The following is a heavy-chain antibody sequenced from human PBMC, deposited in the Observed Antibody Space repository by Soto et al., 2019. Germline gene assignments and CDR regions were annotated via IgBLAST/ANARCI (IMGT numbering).Heavy chain of an antibody. CDR3: AKDLVRGVIISSRDIGFDY. CDR1: GFTFSSYG. Sequence: QVQLVESGGGVVQPGRSLRLSCAASGFTFSSYGMHWVRQAPGKGLEWVAVISYDGSNKYYADSVKGGFTISRDNSKNSLYLQMNSLRAEDTAVYYCAKDLVRGVIISSRDIGFDYWGQGTLVTVSS. J-gene: IGHJ4*02. V-gene: IGHV3-30*18. D-gene: IGHD3-10*01. CDR2: ISYDGSNK.